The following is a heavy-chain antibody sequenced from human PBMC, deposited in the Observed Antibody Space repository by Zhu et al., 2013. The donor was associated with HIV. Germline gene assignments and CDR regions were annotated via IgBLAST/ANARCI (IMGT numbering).Heavy chain of an antibody. J-gene: IGHJ4*02. V-gene: IGHV1-69*17. D-gene: IGHD1-26*01. CDR3: AKVAGAYIVGKFVLSNP. CDR2: HIPVFDMS. CDR1: GDSFSSDP. Sequence: QERLVQSGAELAKPGSSVRVSCQASGDSFSSDPIAWVRQSPAGGLAWIGAHIPVFDMSRYSQRFQGRVTFTADRSSRTAYMELSHVQSEDTAVYYCAKVAGAYIVGKFVLSNPGVQGTLVLRLL.